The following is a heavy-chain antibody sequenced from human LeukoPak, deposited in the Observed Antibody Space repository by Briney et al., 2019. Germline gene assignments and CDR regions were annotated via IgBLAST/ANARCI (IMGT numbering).Heavy chain of an antibody. CDR3: AREISKYGGNSALDY. D-gene: IGHD4-23*01. J-gene: IGHJ4*02. Sequence: GSLRLSCAASGFTFSNYSMSWVRQAPGKGLEWIGYIYYSGSTNYNPSLKSRVTISVDTSKNQFSLKLSSATAADTAVYYCAREISKYGGNSALDYWGQGTLVTVSS. CDR2: IYYSGST. CDR1: GFTFSNYS. V-gene: IGHV4-59*01.